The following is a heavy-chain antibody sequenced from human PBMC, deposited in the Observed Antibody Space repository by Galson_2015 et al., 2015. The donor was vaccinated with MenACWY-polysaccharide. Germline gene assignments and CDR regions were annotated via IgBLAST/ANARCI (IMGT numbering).Heavy chain of an antibody. D-gene: IGHD3-10*01. CDR3: ARDKTGSLYYSDY. V-gene: IGHV3-11*01. Sequence: SLRLSCAASGFTFSDYYMTWFRQAPGKGLEWVSDISSRGSTVYYADSVKGRFTISRYNAKNSLYLQMNGLRADDTAVYYCARDKTGSLYYSDYWGQGTLVAASS. J-gene: IGHJ4*02. CDR2: ISSRGSTV. CDR1: GFTFSDYY.